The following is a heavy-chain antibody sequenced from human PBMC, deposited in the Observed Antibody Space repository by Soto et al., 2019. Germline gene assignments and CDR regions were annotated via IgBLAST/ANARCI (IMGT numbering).Heavy chain of an antibody. CDR3: ARGGTPIDY. D-gene: IGHD3-16*01. Sequence: QVQLVQSGAEVKKPGASVKVSCKASGYTFTILGISWVRQAPGQGLEWMGWISANIGNTNNAQNFQGRVTMTTDTSTRTAYMELRILRSDATAVYFFARGGTPIDYWGQGTLVTVSS. V-gene: IGHV1-18*01. CDR2: ISANIGNT. J-gene: IGHJ4*02. CDR1: GYTFTILG.